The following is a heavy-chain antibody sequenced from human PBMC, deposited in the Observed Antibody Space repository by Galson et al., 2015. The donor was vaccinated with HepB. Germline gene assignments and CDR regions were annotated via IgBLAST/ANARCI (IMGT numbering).Heavy chain of an antibody. J-gene: IGHJ3*02. CDR2: IIPILGIA. Sequence: SVKVSCKASGGTFSSYAISWVRQAPGQGLEWMGRIIPILGIANYAQKFQGRVTVTADKSTSTAYMELSSLRSEDAAVYYCARDRLITIFGVAHTEGAFDIWGQGTMVTVSS. D-gene: IGHD3-3*01. V-gene: IGHV1-69*04. CDR1: GGTFSSYA. CDR3: ARDRLITIFGVAHTEGAFDI.